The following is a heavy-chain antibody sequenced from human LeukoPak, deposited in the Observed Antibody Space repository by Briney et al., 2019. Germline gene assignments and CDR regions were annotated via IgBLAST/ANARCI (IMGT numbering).Heavy chain of an antibody. D-gene: IGHD2/OR15-2a*01. CDR2: ISYDGRNK. CDR3: ARDQSEKYSIDH. V-gene: IGHV3-30-3*01. J-gene: IGHJ4*02. CDR1: GFAFSSYA. Sequence: GGSLRLSCAASGFAFSSYAIHWVRQAPGKGLEWVSFISYDGRNKYYADSVKGRLTISRDNSKNTLSLQMNSLRAEDTAIYYCARDQSEKYSIDHWGQGTLVTVSS.